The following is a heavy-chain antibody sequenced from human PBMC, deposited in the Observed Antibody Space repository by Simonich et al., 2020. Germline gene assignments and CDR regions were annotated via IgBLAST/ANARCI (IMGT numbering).Heavy chain of an antibody. CDR1: GGSISSSSYY. D-gene: IGHD4-4*01. Sequence: QLQLQESGPGLVKPSETLSLTCTVSGGSISSSSYYWGWIRQPPGKGLEWIGSIYYSGRTYYTPSLKSRVTISVYTSKNQFSLKLSSVTAADTAVYYCARRPRLTNFADAFDIWGQGTMVTVSS. V-gene: IGHV4-39*01. CDR2: IYYSGRT. J-gene: IGHJ3*02. CDR3: ARRPRLTNFADAFDI.